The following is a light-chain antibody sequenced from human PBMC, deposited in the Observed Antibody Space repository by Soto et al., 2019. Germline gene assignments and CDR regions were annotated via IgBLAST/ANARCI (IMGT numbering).Light chain of an antibody. CDR2: AAS. Sequence: DIQLTQSPSSLSTSVGDSVTITCRASQSISSYLNWYQQRPGKAPNLLIYAASTLQTGVPSRFSGSGAGTHFTLTITNLQHEDVSTYYCQQSFKSPLYTFGQGTNLEIK. CDR3: QQSFKSPLYT. V-gene: IGKV1-39*01. CDR1: QSISSY. J-gene: IGKJ2*01.